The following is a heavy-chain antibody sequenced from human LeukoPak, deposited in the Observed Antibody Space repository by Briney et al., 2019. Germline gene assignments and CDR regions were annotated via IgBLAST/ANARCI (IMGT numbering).Heavy chain of an antibody. CDR2: IKLDGSEK. CDR3: ARDQYDTWSRRGNFDS. Sequence: GGSLRLSCVASGFTFGKYWMSWVRQAPGKGLEWVANIKLDGSEKNYVDSVKGRFTISRDNTKNLLYLQMNSLRVEDTAVFYCARDQYDTWSRRGNFDSWGQGILVTVSS. CDR1: GFTFGKYW. D-gene: IGHD3-3*01. V-gene: IGHV3-7*03. J-gene: IGHJ4*02.